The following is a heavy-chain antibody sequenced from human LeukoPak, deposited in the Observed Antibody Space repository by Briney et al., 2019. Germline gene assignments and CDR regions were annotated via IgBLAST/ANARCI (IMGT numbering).Heavy chain of an antibody. J-gene: IGHJ4*02. CDR3: ARDPFGVGTQ. CDR2: INGDGSTT. D-gene: IGHD3-3*01. CDR1: GFTFSSYW. Sequence: GGSLRLSCAASGFTFSSYWMHWDRQAPGRGLVWVSRINGDGSTTSYADSVKGRFTVSRDNAKSTLYLQMNSLRAEDTAVYYCARDPFGVGTQWGQGTLVTVSP. V-gene: IGHV3-74*01.